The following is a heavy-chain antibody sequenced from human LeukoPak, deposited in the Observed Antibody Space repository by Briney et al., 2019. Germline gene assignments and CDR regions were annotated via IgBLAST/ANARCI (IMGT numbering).Heavy chain of an antibody. J-gene: IGHJ4*02. CDR3: AREWLAAPFYYFDY. V-gene: IGHV4-61*02. CDR1: GGSISSGHFY. CDR2: IYTSGSP. Sequence: SETLSLTCTVSGGSISSGHFYWSWIRQPAGEGLEWIGRIYTSGSPNYNPSLKSRVTISIDTSKNQFSLRLSSVTAADTAVYYCAREWLAAPFYYFDYWGQGTLVTVSS. D-gene: IGHD3-22*01.